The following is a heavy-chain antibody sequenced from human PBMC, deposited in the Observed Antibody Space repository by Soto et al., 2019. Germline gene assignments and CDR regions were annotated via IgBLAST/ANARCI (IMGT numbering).Heavy chain of an antibody. CDR3: AREVADYYYYYYMDV. CDR2: IYYSGST. CDR1: GGSITSYH. Sequence: QVQLQESGPGLVKPSETLSLSCTVSGGSITSYHWSWNRQPPGKGLEWIGNIYYSGSTNSNPSLKSRVTMSVDTSKNQFSLNLSSVTAADTALYYCAREVADYYYYYYMDVWGKGTPVTVSS. D-gene: IGHD5-12*01. V-gene: IGHV4-59*01. J-gene: IGHJ6*03.